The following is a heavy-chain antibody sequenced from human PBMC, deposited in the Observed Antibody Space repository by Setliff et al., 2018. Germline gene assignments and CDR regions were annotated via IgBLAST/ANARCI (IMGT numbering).Heavy chain of an antibody. CDR1: GDSTSRYF. V-gene: IGHV4-38-2*02. D-gene: IGHD3-22*01. CDR2: IYHSGST. J-gene: IGHJ4*02. Sequence: SCTVSGDSTSRYFWNWIRQPPGKGLEWIGSIYHSGSTYYNPSLKSRVTISVDTSKNQFSLKLSSVTAADTAVYYCARDRGYYYDSSGSSLDYWGQGTLVTVSS. CDR3: ARDRGYYYDSSGSSLDY.